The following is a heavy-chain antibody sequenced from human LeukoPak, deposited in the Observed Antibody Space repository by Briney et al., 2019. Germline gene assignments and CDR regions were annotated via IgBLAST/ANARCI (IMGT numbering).Heavy chain of an antibody. CDR1: GGSISSGGYY. CDR2: IYYSGST. Sequence: SQTLSLTCTVSGGSISSGGYYWSWIRQHPGKGLEWIGYIYYSGSTYYNPSLKSRVTISVDTSKNQFSLKLSSVTAADTAVYYCARDWDTGTYYYYYGMDVWGQGTTVTVSS. J-gene: IGHJ6*02. D-gene: IGHD1-26*01. CDR3: ARDWDTGTYYYYYGMDV. V-gene: IGHV4-31*03.